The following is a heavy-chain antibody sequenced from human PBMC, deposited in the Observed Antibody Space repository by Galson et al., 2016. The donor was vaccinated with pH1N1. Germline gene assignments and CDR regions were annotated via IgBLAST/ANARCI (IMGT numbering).Heavy chain of an antibody. CDR2: INSDGSST. V-gene: IGHV3-74*01. CDR1: GFTFSSYW. D-gene: IGHD3-16*01. CDR3: ARNFGRSGSGRHFDF. Sequence: SLRLSCAASGFTFSSYWMHWVRQAPGKGLVWVSRINSDGSSTSCADSVKGRFTISRDNAKNTLYLQMHSLRAEDTAVYYCARNFGRSGSGRHFDFWGQGTLVTVSS. J-gene: IGHJ4*02.